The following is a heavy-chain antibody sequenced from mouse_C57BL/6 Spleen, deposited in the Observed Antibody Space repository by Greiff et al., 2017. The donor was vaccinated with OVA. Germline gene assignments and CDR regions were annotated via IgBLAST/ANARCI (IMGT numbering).Heavy chain of an antibody. CDR1: GYTFTGYW. D-gene: IGHD1-1*01. V-gene: IGHV1-9*01. Sequence: VQLQQSGAELMKPGASVKLSCKATGYTFTGYWIEWVKQRPGHGLEWIGEILPGSGSTNYNEKFKGKATFTADTSSNTAYMQLSSLTTEDSATSDCARSSLSSINNAPFVYWGPGTLGTVSP. J-gene: IGHJ3*01. CDR2: ILPGSGST. CDR3: ARSSLSSINNAPFVY.